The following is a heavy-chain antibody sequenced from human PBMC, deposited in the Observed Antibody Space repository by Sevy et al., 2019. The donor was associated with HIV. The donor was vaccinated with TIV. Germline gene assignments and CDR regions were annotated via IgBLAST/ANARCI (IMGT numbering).Heavy chain of an antibody. CDR2: ISYDGSNK. Sequence: GGSLRLSCAASGFTFSSYAMHWVRQAPGKGLEWVAVISYDGSNKYYADSVKGRFTISRDNSKNTLYLQINSLRAEDTAVYYCARARHGGGFWSGYYVDLQDYYYGMDVWGQGTTVTVSS. D-gene: IGHD3-3*01. V-gene: IGHV3-30-3*01. J-gene: IGHJ6*02. CDR3: ARARHGGGFWSGYYVDLQDYYYGMDV. CDR1: GFTFSSYA.